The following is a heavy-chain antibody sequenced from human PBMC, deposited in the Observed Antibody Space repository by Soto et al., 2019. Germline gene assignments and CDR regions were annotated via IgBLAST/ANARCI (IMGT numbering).Heavy chain of an antibody. D-gene: IGHD3-3*01. CDR3: AKRGYYDFWSGYFLTFDY. CDR2: ISGSGGST. V-gene: IGHV3-23*01. CDR1: GFTFSSYA. J-gene: IGHJ4*02. Sequence: GGSLRLSCAASGFTFSSYAMSWVRQAPGKGLEWVSAISGSGGSTYYADSVKGRFTISRDNSKNTLYLQMNSLRAEDTAVYYCAKRGYYDFWSGYFLTFDYWGQGTLVTVSS.